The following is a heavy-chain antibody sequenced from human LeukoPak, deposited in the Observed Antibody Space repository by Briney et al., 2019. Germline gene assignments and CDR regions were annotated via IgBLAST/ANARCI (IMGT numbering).Heavy chain of an antibody. D-gene: IGHD3-3*01. CDR3: ARDRYYDFWSGRSYYFDY. J-gene: IGHJ4*02. Sequence: GASVKVSCKASGGTFSSYAIIWVRQAPGQGLEWMGRIIPILGIANYAQKFQGRVTITADKSTSTAYMELSSLRSEDTAVYYCARDRYYDFWSGRSYYFDYWGQGTLVTVSS. CDR2: IIPILGIA. V-gene: IGHV1-69*04. CDR1: GGTFSSYA.